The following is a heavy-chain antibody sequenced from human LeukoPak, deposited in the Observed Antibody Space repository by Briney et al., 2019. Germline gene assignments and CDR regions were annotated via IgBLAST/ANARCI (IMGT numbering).Heavy chain of an antibody. J-gene: IGHJ4*02. CDR3: ARRPGYSYGAFDY. V-gene: IGHV4-4*09. D-gene: IGHD5-18*01. CDR2: IYTSGST. CDR1: GGSISSYY. Sequence: RPSETLSLTCTVSGGSISSYYWSWIRQPPGKGLEWIWYIYTSGSTNYNPSLKSRVTISVDTSKNQFSLKLSSVTAADTAVYYCARRPGYSYGAFDYWGQGTLVTVSS.